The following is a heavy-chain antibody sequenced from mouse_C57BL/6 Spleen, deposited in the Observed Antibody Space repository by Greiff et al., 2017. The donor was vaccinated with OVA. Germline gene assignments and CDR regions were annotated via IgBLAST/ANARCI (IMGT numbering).Heavy chain of an antibody. J-gene: IGHJ3*01. Sequence: QVQLQQSGAELARPGASVKLSCKASGYTFTSYGISWVKQRTGQGLEWIGEIYPRSGNTYYNEKFKGKATLTADKSSSTAYMELRSLTSEDSVVYFCARGPGTSYWGQGTLVTVSA. V-gene: IGHV1-81*01. CDR3: ARGPGTSY. CDR1: GYTFTSYG. CDR2: IYPRSGNT. D-gene: IGHD4-1*01.